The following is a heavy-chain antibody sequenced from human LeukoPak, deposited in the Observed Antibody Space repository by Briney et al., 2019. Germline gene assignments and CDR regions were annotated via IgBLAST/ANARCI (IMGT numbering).Heavy chain of an antibody. CDR3: ATARGSWYQRTYYYYGMDV. J-gene: IGHJ6*02. CDR2: FDPEDGET. CDR1: GYTLTDLS. D-gene: IGHD6-13*01. V-gene: IGHV1-24*01. Sequence: ASVKVSCKVSGYTLTDLSMHWVRQGPGKGLEWMGGFDPEDGETICAQKFQGRVTMTEDTSTDTAYMELSSLRSEDTAVYYCATARGSWYQRTYYYYGMDVWGQGTTVTVSS.